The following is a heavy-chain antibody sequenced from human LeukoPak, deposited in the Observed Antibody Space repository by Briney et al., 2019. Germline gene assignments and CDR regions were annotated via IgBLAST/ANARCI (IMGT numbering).Heavy chain of an antibody. D-gene: IGHD3-16*01. CDR2: ISAYNGNT. Sequence: ASVTVSCKASGSTFTSYGISWVRQAPGQGLEWMGWISAYNGNTNYAQKLQGRVTITTDTSTSTAYMELRSLRSDDTAVYYCARWGLPHYYYYMDVWGKGSTVTVSS. J-gene: IGHJ6*03. CDR3: ARWGLPHYYYYMDV. CDR1: GSTFTSYG. V-gene: IGHV1-18*01.